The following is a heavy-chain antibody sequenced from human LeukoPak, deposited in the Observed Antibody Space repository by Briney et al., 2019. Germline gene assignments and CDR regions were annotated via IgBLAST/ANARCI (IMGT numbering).Heavy chain of an antibody. V-gene: IGHV4-39*01. J-gene: IGHJ5*02. Sequence: SETLSLTCTVSGGSIGSSSYYWGWIRQPPGKGLEWIGSIYYSWSTYYNPSLKSRVTISVDTSKNQFSLRLSSVTAADTAVYYCARHATESTIFGVAIPNNWFDPWGQGTLVTVSS. CDR1: GGSIGSSSYY. D-gene: IGHD3-3*01. CDR2: IYYSWST. CDR3: ARHATESTIFGVAIPNNWFDP.